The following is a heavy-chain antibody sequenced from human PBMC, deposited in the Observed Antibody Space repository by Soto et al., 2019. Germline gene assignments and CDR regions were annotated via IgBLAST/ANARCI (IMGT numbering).Heavy chain of an antibody. Sequence: QLQLQESGPGLVKPSETLSLTCTVSGGSISSSSYYWGWIRQPPGKGLEWIGSIYYSGSTYYNPSLKSRVTISVDTSKNQFSLKLSSVTAADTAVYYCARHPAAGTVWFDPWGQGTLVTVSS. CDR2: IYYSGST. V-gene: IGHV4-39*01. D-gene: IGHD6-13*01. J-gene: IGHJ5*02. CDR3: ARHPAAGTVWFDP. CDR1: GGSISSSSYY.